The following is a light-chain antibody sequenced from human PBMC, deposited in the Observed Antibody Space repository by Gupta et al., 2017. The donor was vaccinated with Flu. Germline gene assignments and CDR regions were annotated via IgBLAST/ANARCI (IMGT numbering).Light chain of an antibody. V-gene: IGLV1-51*02. CDR2: ENN. Sequence: KVTISCSGSSSNIGNNYVSWYQQCPGTAPELLIYENNKRPSGIPDRFSGSKSDTSATLGITGLQTGDEANYYCGTWDSSRSAWVFGGGTKVTVL. CDR3: GTWDSSRSAWV. J-gene: IGLJ3*02. CDR1: SSNIGNNY.